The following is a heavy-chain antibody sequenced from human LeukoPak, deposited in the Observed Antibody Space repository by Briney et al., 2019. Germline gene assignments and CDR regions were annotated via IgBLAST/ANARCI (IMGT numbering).Heavy chain of an antibody. V-gene: IGHV3-30*18. J-gene: IGHJ4*02. CDR3: AKETYYYGSGSYYPLDY. CDR2: ISYDGSNK. D-gene: IGHD3-10*01. CDR1: GFTFSSYG. Sequence: PGGSLRLSCAASGFTFSSYGMHWVRQAPGKGLEWVAVISYDGSNKYYADSVKGRFTISRDNSKNTLYLQMNSLRAEVTAVYYCAKETYYYGSGSYYPLDYWGQGTLVTVSS.